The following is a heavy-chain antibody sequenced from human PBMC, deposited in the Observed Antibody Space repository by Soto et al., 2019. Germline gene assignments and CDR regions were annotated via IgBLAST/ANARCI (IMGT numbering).Heavy chain of an antibody. CDR2: ISGSGGST. J-gene: IGHJ4*02. Sequence: EVQVLESGGDLVQPGGSLRLSCAASGFTFSSYAMSWVRQAPGKGLEWVSSISGSGGSTYYADSVKGRFTISRDNSKHTLYLQMNSLRAEDTAVYHCAKDQVEWSLGTYDHWGQGTLVTVSS. CDR1: GFTFSSYA. D-gene: IGHD3-3*01. V-gene: IGHV3-23*01. CDR3: AKDQVEWSLGTYDH.